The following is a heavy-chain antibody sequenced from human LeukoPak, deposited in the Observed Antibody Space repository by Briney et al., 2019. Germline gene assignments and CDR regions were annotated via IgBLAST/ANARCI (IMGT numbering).Heavy chain of an antibody. CDR3: TTDKLVLYY. D-gene: IGHD3-10*01. Sequence: GGSLRLSCAASGFIFSDYYMSWIRQAPGKGLEWVSYSTTSGTTIYYADSVKDRFTVSRDNAKNSLYLQMNSLRDEDTAVYYCTTDKLVLYYWRQGTLVTVSS. CDR2: STTSGTTI. CDR1: GFIFSDYY. V-gene: IGHV3-11*01. J-gene: IGHJ4*02.